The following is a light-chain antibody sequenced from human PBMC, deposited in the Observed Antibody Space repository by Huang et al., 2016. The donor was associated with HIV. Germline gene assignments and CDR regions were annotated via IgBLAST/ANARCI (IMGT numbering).Light chain of an antibody. CDR1: QSVRSS. CDR3: QQRNNWT. Sequence: DIVLTQSPVTLSLSPGERATLFCRASQSVRSSLAWYQHKPGQPPRLLIYDASITATGIPARFSGSGSGTDFTLTIGSLEPEDSAVYYCQQRNNWTFGQGTKVEIK. V-gene: IGKV3-11*01. J-gene: IGKJ1*01. CDR2: DAS.